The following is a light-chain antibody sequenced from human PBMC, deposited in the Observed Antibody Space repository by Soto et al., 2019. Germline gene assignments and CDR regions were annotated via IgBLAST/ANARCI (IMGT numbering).Light chain of an antibody. J-gene: IGLJ2*01. CDR2: GNS. CDR3: QSYDSSLSGVV. V-gene: IGLV1-40*01. CDR1: SSNIGAGYD. Sequence: QSVLTQPPSVSGAPGQRVTISCTGSSSNIGAGYDVHWYQQLPGTAPKLLIYGNSNRPSGVPDRFSGSKSGTSASLAITGVQGEDGADYYCQSYDSSLSGVVFGGGTKVTVL.